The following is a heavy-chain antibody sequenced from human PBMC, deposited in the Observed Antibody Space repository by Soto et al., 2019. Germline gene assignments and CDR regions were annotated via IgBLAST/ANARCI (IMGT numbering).Heavy chain of an antibody. CDR3: VREWVAGNPGGV. D-gene: IGHD6-13*01. V-gene: IGHV4-39*02. Sequence: QLQLQESGPGLVKPSETLSLTCTVSGGPISTSGYFWGWIRQFPVTGLEWIGSFIYTGNTYYNPSLGARATMSVDTSQTRFSLQLTSVIAADTAVYYCVREWVAGNPGGVWGQGTLVTVSS. CDR2: FIYTGNT. CDR1: GGPISTSGYF. J-gene: IGHJ4*02.